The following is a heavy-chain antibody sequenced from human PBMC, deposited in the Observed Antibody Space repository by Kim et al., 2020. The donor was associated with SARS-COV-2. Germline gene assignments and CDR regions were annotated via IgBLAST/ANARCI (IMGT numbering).Heavy chain of an antibody. D-gene: IGHD3-22*01. Sequence: GGSLRLSCAASGFTFSSYAMSWVRQAPGKGLEWVSAISGSGGSTYYADSVKGRFTISRDNSKNTLYLQMNSLRAEDTAVYYCAKHPGYDSSGQYDFDYWGQGTLVTVSS. CDR3: AKHPGYDSSGQYDFDY. V-gene: IGHV3-23*01. CDR1: GFTFSSYA. CDR2: ISGSGGST. J-gene: IGHJ4*02.